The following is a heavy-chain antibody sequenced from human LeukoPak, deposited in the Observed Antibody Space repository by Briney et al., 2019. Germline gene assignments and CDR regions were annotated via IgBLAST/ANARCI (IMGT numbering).Heavy chain of an antibody. CDR3: ASTLEDYYDSSGYYRLFDY. Sequence: ASVKVSCKASGYTFTSYGISWVRQAPGQGLEWMGWISAYNGNTNYAQKFQGRVTITADKSTSTAYMELSSLRSEDTAVYYCASTLEDYYDSSGYYRLFDYWGQGTLVTVSS. CDR1: GYTFTSYG. J-gene: IGHJ4*02. CDR2: ISAYNGNT. V-gene: IGHV1-18*01. D-gene: IGHD3-22*01.